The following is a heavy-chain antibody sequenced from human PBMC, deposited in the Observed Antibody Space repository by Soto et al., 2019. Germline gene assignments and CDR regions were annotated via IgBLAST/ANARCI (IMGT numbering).Heavy chain of an antibody. CDR1: GYTFNPYD. CDR3: ARVRAVGNWNLVVVVPADY. Sequence: PSVKVSCKASGYTFNPYDLNWVRQAQGQGLEWMGFQILNTGHTANAERFQGRVTMTTDTSTSTAYMELRSLRSDDTAVYYCARVRAVGNWNLVVVVPADYWGQGTLVTVSS. V-gene: IGHV1-18*01. D-gene: IGHD2-2*01. CDR2: QILNTGHT. J-gene: IGHJ4*02.